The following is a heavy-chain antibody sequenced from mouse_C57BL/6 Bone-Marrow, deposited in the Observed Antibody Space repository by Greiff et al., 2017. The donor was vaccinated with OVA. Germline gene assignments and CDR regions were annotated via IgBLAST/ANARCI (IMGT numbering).Heavy chain of an antibody. D-gene: IGHD2-4*01. V-gene: IGHV1-15*01. CDR1: GYTFTDYE. Sequence: QVHVKQSGAELVRPGASVTLSCKASGYTFTDYEMHWVKQTPVHGLEWIGAIDPETGGTAYNQKFKGKAILTADKSSSTAYMELRSLTSEDSAVYYCTRCPFYDYVLYWYFDVWGTGTTVTVSS. J-gene: IGHJ1*03. CDR2: IDPETGGT. CDR3: TRCPFYDYVLYWYFDV.